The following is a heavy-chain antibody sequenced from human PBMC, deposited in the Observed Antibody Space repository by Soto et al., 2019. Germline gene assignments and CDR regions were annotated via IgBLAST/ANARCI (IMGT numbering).Heavy chain of an antibody. CDR3: ARHPYSHGKGTYYYYYYGMDV. Sequence: ASVKVSCKASGYTFSSYDINWVRQATGQGLEWMGWMNPKSGNTGYAQKFQGRVTMTRDTSISTAYMEVSSLRSEDTAMYYCARHPYSHGKGTYYYYYYGMDVWGK. CDR2: MNPKSGNT. CDR1: GYTFSSYD. D-gene: IGHD2-15*01. J-gene: IGHJ6*04. V-gene: IGHV1-8*01.